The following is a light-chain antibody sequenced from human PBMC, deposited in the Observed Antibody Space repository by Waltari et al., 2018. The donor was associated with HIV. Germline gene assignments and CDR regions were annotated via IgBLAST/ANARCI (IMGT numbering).Light chain of an antibody. J-gene: IGLJ2*01. CDR3: QVWDGSTDHPYVL. V-gene: IGLV3-21*02. CDR1: KIGSKS. CDR2: DDS. Sequence: SYVLTQPPSVSVAPGQTASITCGGNKIGSKSVHWYQQKPGQAPVLVVHDDSDRPSGIPERFSGSTSGNTATLTISRVEAGDEADYYCQVWDGSTDHPYVLFGGGTKLTVL.